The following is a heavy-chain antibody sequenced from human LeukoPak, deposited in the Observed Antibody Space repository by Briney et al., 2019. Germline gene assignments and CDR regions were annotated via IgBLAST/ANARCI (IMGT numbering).Heavy chain of an antibody. J-gene: IGHJ4*02. CDR2: ISSSGTTK. CDR1: GFTFSDYY. CDR3: ARRAYYDSSGYSFGH. V-gene: IGHV3-11*01. Sequence: GGSLRLSCTASGFTFSDYYMSWIRQAPGKGLEWISCISSSGTTKYYAGSVKGRFTISRDNAKNSLYLQMHSLRAEDTAVYYCARRAYYDSSGYSFGHWGQGTLVTVSS. D-gene: IGHD3-22*01.